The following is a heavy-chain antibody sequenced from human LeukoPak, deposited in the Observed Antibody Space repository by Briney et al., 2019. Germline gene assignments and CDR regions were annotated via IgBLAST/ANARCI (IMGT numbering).Heavy chain of an antibody. CDR1: GFTFSSYW. D-gene: IGHD5-12*01. CDR3: TRLKGGWAFDY. Sequence: PGGSLRLSCAASGFTFSSYWMHWVRQAPGKGLVWVSRLNNDGSSTNYADSVKGRFTISRDNAKNTLYLQMNSLKTEDTAVYYCTRLKGGWAFDYWGQGTLVTVSS. V-gene: IGHV3-74*01. J-gene: IGHJ4*02. CDR2: LNNDGSST.